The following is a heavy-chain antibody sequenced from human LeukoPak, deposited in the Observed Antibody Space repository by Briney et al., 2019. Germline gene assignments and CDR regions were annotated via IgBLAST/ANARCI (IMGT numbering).Heavy chain of an antibody. Sequence: GGSLRLSCAASGFTFSSYAMSWVCQAPGKGLEWVSAISGSGASTYYADSVKGRFTISRDNSKNTLYLQMNSLRAEDTAVYYCAKDPAVANTARRFQHWGQGTLVTVTS. J-gene: IGHJ1*01. CDR1: GFTFSSYA. CDR3: AKDPAVANTARRFQH. V-gene: IGHV3-23*01. D-gene: IGHD6-19*01. CDR2: ISGSGAST.